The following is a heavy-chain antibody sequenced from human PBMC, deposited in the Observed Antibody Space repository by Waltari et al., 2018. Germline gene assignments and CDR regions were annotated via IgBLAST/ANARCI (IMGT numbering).Heavy chain of an antibody. Sequence: QVQLVQSGAEVQKPGASVRVSCKPSGYTFRSFDLSWVRQAPGQGLEWVGWVNPISGNSNSGQRFRGRVAMTTDSSVNTAHLELNSLTSEDTAVYYCARAIRNELISDFWGQGTLVAVSS. D-gene: IGHD1-1*01. J-gene: IGHJ4*02. CDR2: VNPISGNS. CDR3: ARAIRNELISDF. CDR1: GYTFRSFD. V-gene: IGHV1-8*02.